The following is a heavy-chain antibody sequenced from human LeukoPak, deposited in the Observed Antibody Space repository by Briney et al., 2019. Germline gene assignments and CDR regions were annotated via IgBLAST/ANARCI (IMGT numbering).Heavy chain of an antibody. D-gene: IGHD6-13*01. Sequence: GGSLRLSCAASGFTFSGSAMHWVRQASGKGLEWVGRIRSKANSYATAYAASVKGRFTISRDDSKNTAYLQMNSLKTEDTAVYYCTRYSSSWNNWFDPWGQGTLVTVSS. CDR2: IRSKANSYAT. V-gene: IGHV3-73*01. CDR1: GFTFSGSA. CDR3: TRYSSSWNNWFDP. J-gene: IGHJ5*02.